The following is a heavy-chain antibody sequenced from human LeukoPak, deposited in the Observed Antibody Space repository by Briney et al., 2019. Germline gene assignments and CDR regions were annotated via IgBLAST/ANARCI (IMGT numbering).Heavy chain of an antibody. V-gene: IGHV3-30*03. CDR3: ARGSYGDYDGY. Sequence: GGSLRLSCAASGFTFSSYGMHWVRQAPGKGLEWVAVISYDGSNKYYADSVKGRFTISRDNSKNTLYLQMNSLRAEDTAVYYCARGSYGDYDGYWGQGTLVTVSS. J-gene: IGHJ4*02. CDR1: GFTFSSYG. CDR2: ISYDGSNK. D-gene: IGHD4-17*01.